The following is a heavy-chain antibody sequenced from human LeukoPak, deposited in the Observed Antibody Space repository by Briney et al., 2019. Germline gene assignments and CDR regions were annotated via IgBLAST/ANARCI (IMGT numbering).Heavy chain of an antibody. J-gene: IGHJ4*02. Sequence: GASVKVSCKASGYTFTSYGISWVRQAPGQGLEWMGWINAYNGNTNYAQKLQGRVTMTTDTSTSTAYMELRSLRSDDTAVYYCARDNGFHPYSSGWYPSFDYWGQGTLVTVSS. CDR2: INAYNGNT. D-gene: IGHD6-19*01. CDR1: GYTFTSYG. CDR3: ARDNGFHPYSSGWYPSFDY. V-gene: IGHV1-18*01.